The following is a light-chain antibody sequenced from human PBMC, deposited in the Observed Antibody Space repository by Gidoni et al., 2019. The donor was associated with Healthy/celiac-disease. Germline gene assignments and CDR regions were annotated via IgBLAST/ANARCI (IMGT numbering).Light chain of an antibody. CDR2: GNS. J-gene: IGLJ2*01. Sequence: QSVLTQPPSVSGAPGQRGTISCTGSSSNIGAGYAVHWDQQLPGTAPKLLISGNSNRPSAVPARFSGSKSGTSASLAITGLQAEDEADYYSQSYDSSLVVFGGGTKLTVL. CDR3: QSYDSSLVV. CDR1: SSNIGAGYA. V-gene: IGLV1-40*01.